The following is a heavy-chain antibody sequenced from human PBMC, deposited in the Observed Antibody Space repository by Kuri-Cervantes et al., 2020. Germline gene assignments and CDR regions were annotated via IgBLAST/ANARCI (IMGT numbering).Heavy chain of an antibody. D-gene: IGHD6-19*01. CDR2: ISSSSSYI. V-gene: IGHV3-21*04. J-gene: IGHJ4*02. CDR1: GFTFSSYS. Sequence: ETLSLTCAASGFTFSSYSMNWVRQAPGKGLEWVSSISSSSSYIYYADSVKGRFTISRDNSKNTLYLQMNSLRAEDTAVYYCAKERIAVAGTPDYWGQGTLVTVSS. CDR3: AKERIAVAGTPDY.